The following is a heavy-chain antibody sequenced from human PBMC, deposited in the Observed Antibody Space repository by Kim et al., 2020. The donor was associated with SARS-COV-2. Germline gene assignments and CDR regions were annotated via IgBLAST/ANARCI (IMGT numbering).Heavy chain of an antibody. CDR3: ARDRASEWELPAIDY. V-gene: IGHV4-39*07. CDR2: IYYSGST. Sequence: SETLSLTCTVSGGSISSSSYYWGWIRQPPGKGLEWIGSIYYSGSTYYNPSLKSRVTISVDTSKNQFSLKLSSVTAADTAVYYCARDRASEWELPAIDYWG. CDR1: GGSISSSSYY. D-gene: IGHD1-26*01. J-gene: IGHJ4*01.